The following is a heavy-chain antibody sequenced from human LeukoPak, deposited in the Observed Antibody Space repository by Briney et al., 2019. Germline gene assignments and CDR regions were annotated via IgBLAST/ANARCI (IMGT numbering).Heavy chain of an antibody. Sequence: GGSLRLSCAVSGFTFNNYGMSWVRQAPGEGLEWVSTISASGDGTYYADSDKGRFTISRDNSKNTLFLQMNSLRAEDTAVYYCAKVGVGATTPAEYFQHWGQGTLVTLSS. CDR2: ISASGDGT. V-gene: IGHV3-23*01. CDR3: AKVGVGATTPAEYFQH. J-gene: IGHJ1*01. D-gene: IGHD1-26*01. CDR1: GFTFNNYG.